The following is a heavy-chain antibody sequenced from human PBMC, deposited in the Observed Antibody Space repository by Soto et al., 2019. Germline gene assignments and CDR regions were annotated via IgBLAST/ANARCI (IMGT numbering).Heavy chain of an antibody. J-gene: IGHJ4*02. CDR1: GFTFSSYG. CDR3: AKSGSYADDY. D-gene: IGHD1-26*01. CDR2: ISYDGSNK. V-gene: IGHV3-30*18. Sequence: QVQLVESGGVVVQPGRSLRLSCAASGFTFSSYGMHWVRQAPGKGLEWVAVISYDGSNKYYADSVKGRFTISRDNSKNTLYLQMNSLRAEDTAVYYCAKSGSYADDYWGQGTLVTVSS.